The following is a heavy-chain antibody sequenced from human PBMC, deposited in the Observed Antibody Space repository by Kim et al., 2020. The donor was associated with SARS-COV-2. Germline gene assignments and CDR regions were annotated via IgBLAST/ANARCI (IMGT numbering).Heavy chain of an antibody. CDR2: IKSKTDGGTT. V-gene: IGHV3-15*01. D-gene: IGHD2-2*01. Sequence: GGSLRLSCAASGFTFSNAWMSWVRQAPGKGLEWVGRIKSKTDGGTTDYAAPVKGRFTISRDDSKNTLYLQMNSLKTEDTAVYYCTTEVWTEYQLLWGYYYGMDVWGQGTTVTVSS. CDR3: TTEVWTEYQLLWGYYYGMDV. J-gene: IGHJ6*02. CDR1: GFTFSNAW.